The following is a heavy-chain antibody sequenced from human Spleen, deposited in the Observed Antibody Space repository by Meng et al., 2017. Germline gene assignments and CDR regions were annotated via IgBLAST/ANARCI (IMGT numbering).Heavy chain of an antibody. CDR2: MNTDTGNP. V-gene: IGHV7-4-1*02. CDR1: GYTFTSYA. CDR3: ARLRGYCSTSSCYSFVDY. J-gene: IGHJ4*02. Sequence: QAQLLQSGAEVKKSGASVKVSCKASGYTFTSYAMIWVRQAPGQGLEWMGWMNTDTGNPTFAQGFTGRFVFSLDTSVSTASLQISSLKAEDTAVYYCARLRGYCSTSSCYSFVDYWGQGTLVTVSS. D-gene: IGHD2-15*01.